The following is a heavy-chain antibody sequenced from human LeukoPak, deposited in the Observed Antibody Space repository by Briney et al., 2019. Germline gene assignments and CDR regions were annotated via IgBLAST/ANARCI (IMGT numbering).Heavy chain of an antibody. J-gene: IGHJ3*01. Sequence: GGSLRLSCAASGFTFSDHYMSWIRQSPGKGLEYISYISSRGRTIYYADSVQGRFTISRDNAKNSLFLQMSSLRAEDTAIYYCARDGGVYCSSSSCYPRSFDVWGQGSMVTVSS. CDR1: GFTFSDHY. V-gene: IGHV3-11*04. CDR3: ARDGGVYCSSSSCYPRSFDV. CDR2: ISSRGRTI. D-gene: IGHD2-2*01.